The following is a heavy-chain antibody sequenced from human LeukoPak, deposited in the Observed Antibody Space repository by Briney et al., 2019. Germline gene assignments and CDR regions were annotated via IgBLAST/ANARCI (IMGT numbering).Heavy chain of an antibody. CDR3: ARGREGYSYGWGYYYYYMDV. Sequence: PSETLSLTCAVYGGSFSGYYWSWIRQPPGKGLEWIGEINHSGSTNYNPSLKSRVTISVDTSKNQFSLKLSSVTAADTAVYYCARGREGYSYGWGYYYYYMDVWGKGTTVTVSS. CDR2: INHSGST. J-gene: IGHJ6*03. CDR1: GGSFSGYY. D-gene: IGHD5-18*01. V-gene: IGHV4-34*01.